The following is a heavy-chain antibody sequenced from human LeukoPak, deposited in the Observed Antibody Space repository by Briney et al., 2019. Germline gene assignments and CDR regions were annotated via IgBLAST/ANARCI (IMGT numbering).Heavy chain of an antibody. V-gene: IGHV3-74*01. CDR3: ARVMAPYDFWSGYYLEYFDY. J-gene: IGHJ4*02. CDR2: INSDGSST. Sequence: GGSLRLSCAASGFTFSSYWMHWVRQAPGKGLVWVSRINSDGSSTSYADSVKGRFTISRDNAKNTLYLQMNSLRAEDTAMYYCARVMAPYDFWSGYYLEYFDYWGQGTLVTVSS. D-gene: IGHD3-3*01. CDR1: GFTFSSYW.